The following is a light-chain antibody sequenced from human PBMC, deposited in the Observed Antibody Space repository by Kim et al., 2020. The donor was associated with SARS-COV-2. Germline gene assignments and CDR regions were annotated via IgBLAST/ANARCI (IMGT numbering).Light chain of an antibody. V-gene: IGKV3-11*01. CDR3: QQHSKWPPAPS. J-gene: IGKJ4*01. CDR2: DAA. Sequence: PGEGATLSCRASHSSGIRLAWYQQTRGQAPRLLIYDAAIRATGIPERFSGSGSGTDFTLPIGSLDPEDFGVYFCQQHSKWPPAPSFGGVTKVDIK. CDR1: HSSGIR.